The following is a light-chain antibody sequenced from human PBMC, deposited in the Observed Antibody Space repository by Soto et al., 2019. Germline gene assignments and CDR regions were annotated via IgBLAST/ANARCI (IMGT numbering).Light chain of an antibody. CDR1: SSNIGSKY. CDR2: RNN. Sequence: QSVLTQPPSASGTPGQRVTISCSGSSSNIGSKYVYWYQQLPGTAPKLLMYRNNQRPSGVPGRFSGSKSGTSASLAISGLRSEDEAHYYCAAWDDSVGGPAFGGGTKVTVL. J-gene: IGLJ2*01. V-gene: IGLV1-47*01. CDR3: AAWDDSVGGPA.